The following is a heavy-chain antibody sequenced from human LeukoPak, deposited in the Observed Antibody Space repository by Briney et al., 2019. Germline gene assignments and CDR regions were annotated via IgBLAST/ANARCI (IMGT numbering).Heavy chain of an antibody. CDR3: ARVKYSSGWYGAFDI. Sequence: GASVKVSCKASGGTFSSYAISWVRQAPGQGLEWMGGIIPIFGTANYAQKFQGRVTNTADKSTSTAYMELSSLRSEDTAVYYCARVKYSSGWYGAFDIWGQGTMVTVSS. J-gene: IGHJ3*02. D-gene: IGHD6-19*01. CDR1: GGTFSSYA. V-gene: IGHV1-69*06. CDR2: IIPIFGTA.